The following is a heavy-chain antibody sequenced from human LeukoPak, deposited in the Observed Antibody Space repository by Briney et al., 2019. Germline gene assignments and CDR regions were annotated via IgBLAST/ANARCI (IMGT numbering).Heavy chain of an antibody. J-gene: IGHJ4*02. CDR1: GYSFSNYW. CDR2: IYPGDSDT. Sequence: GESLKISCKGSGYSFSNYWIGWVRQMPGKGLEWMGIIYPGDSDTTYSPSFQGRVTISADKSISTAYLQWSSLTASDTAMYYCARLSQIQAAAGTCDYWGQGTLVTVSS. D-gene: IGHD6-13*01. V-gene: IGHV5-51*01. CDR3: ARLSQIQAAAGTCDY.